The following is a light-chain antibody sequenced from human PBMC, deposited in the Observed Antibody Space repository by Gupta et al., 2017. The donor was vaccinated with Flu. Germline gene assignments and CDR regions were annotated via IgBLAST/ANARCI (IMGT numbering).Light chain of an antibody. CDR1: QGISSY. Sequence: PSSLSESTGDRVTINCRASQGISSYLAWYQQKPGKAPKLLIYAASTLQSGVPSRFSGSGSGTDFTLTISCLQSEDFATYYCQQYYSYPRTFGQGTKVEIK. CDR2: AAS. V-gene: IGKV1-8*01. J-gene: IGKJ1*01. CDR3: QQYYSYPRT.